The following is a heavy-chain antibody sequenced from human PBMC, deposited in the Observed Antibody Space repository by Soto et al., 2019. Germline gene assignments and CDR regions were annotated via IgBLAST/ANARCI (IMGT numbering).Heavy chain of an antibody. CDR1: GGSFSGYY. D-gene: IGHD3-22*01. CDR2: INHSGST. Sequence: LSVTCAVYGGSFSGYYWSWIRQPPGKGLEWIGEINHSGSTNYNPSLKSRVTISVDTSKNQFSLKLSSVTAADTAVYYCARGRPYYPRALDYWGQGTLVTVSS. V-gene: IGHV4-34*01. J-gene: IGHJ4*02. CDR3: ARGRPYYPRALDY.